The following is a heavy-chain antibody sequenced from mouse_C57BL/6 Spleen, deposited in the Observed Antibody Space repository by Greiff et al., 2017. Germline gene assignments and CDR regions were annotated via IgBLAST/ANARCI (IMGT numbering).Heavy chain of an antibody. CDR1: GYAFSSSW. J-gene: IGHJ4*01. D-gene: IGHD1-1*01. Sequence: VQLQQSGPELVKPGASVKISCKASGYAFSSSWMNWVKQRPGKGLEWIGRIYPGDGDTNYNGKFKGKATLTADKSSSTAYMQLRSLTSEDSAVYFCARCTDYCGSPSPLYYAMDYWGQGTSVTVSS. CDR3: ARCTDYCGSPSPLYYAMDY. CDR2: IYPGDGDT. V-gene: IGHV1-82*01.